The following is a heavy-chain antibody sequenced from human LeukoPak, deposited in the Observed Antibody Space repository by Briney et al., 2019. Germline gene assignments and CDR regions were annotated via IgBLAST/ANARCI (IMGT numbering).Heavy chain of an antibody. Sequence: SETLSLTYAVSGGSFSGYYWSWIRQPPGKGLEWIGEINHSGSTNYNPSLESRVTISVDTSKNQFSLKLSSVTAADTAVYYCARGAPLRLRYFDWFTQYYMDVWGKGTTVTVSS. J-gene: IGHJ6*03. V-gene: IGHV4-34*01. CDR2: INHSGST. D-gene: IGHD3-9*01. CDR3: ARGAPLRLRYFDWFTQYYMDV. CDR1: GGSFSGYY.